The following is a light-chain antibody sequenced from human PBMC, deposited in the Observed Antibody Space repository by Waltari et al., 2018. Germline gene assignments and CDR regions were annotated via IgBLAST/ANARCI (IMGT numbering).Light chain of an antibody. J-gene: IGKJ1*01. CDR1: QTVTSSY. CDR2: STS. V-gene: IGKV3-20*01. CDR3: QQYGVSPWT. Sequence: EIVLTQSPGTLSLSPGERATLSCRTSQTVTSSYLAWYQQKPGQAPGLLIYSTSSRATGIPDRFSGSGSGTDFTLTISRLEPEDFAVYYCQQYGVSPWTFGQGTKVEI.